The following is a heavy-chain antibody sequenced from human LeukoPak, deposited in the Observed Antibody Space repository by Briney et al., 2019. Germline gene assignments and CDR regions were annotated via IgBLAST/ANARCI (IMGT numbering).Heavy chain of an antibody. J-gene: IGHJ4*02. CDR3: AHSVPATGEYYFDY. D-gene: IGHD6-13*01. CDR2: IYWNDAE. V-gene: IGHV2-5*01. Sequence: SGPTLVNPTQTLTLTCTFSGFSLSTSGVGVGWIRQPPGKALEWLALIYWNDAERYSPSLKSRLTITKDTSKNQVVLTMTNMDPVDTATYYCAHSVPATGEYYFDYWGQGTLVTVSS. CDR1: GFSLSTSGVG.